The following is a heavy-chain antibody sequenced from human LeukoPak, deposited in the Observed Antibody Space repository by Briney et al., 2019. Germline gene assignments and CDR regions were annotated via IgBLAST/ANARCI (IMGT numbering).Heavy chain of an antibody. V-gene: IGHV4-34*01. CDR2: INHSGST. J-gene: IGHJ6*03. CDR1: GGSFSGYY. D-gene: IGHD6-13*01. CDR3: ARGRKSAAGKRYYYYMDV. Sequence: SETLSLTCAVYGGSFSGYYWSWIRQPPGKGLEWIGEINHSGSTNSNPSLKSRVTISVDTSKNQFSLKLSSVTAADTAVYYCARGRKSAAGKRYYYYMDVWGKGTTVTVSS.